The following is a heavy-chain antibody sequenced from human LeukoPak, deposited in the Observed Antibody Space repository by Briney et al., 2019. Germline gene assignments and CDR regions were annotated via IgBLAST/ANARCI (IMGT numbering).Heavy chain of an antibody. CDR1: GGSISSYY. V-gene: IGHV4-4*07. D-gene: IGHD6-6*01. Sequence: SETLSLTCTVSGGSISSYYWSWIRQPAGKGLEWIGRIYSSGSANYNPSLKSRVTMSVDTSKNQFSLKLSSVTAADTAVYYCARVTYSSSSISLDAFDIWGQGTMVTVSS. CDR2: IYSSGSA. CDR3: ARVTYSSSSISLDAFDI. J-gene: IGHJ3*02.